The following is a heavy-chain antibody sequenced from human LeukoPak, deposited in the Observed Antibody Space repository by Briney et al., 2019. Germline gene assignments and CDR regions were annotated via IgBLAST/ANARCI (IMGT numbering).Heavy chain of an antibody. CDR3: ARDFRMSYSSSGGGFDY. D-gene: IGHD6-6*01. CDR1: GYTLTSYY. Sequence: ASVKVSCKASGYTLTSYYMHWVRQAPGQGLEWMGIINPSGGSTSYAQKFQGRVTMTRDTSTSTVYMELSSLRSEDTAVYYCARDFRMSYSSSGGGFDYWGQGTLVTVSS. CDR2: INPSGGST. J-gene: IGHJ4*02. V-gene: IGHV1-46*01.